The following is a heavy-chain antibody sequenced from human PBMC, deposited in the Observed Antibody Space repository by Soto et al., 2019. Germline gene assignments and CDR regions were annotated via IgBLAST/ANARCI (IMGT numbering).Heavy chain of an antibody. D-gene: IGHD2-15*01. V-gene: IGHV3-66*01. CDR2: IYSGGST. Sequence: PGGSLRLSCAASGFTVSSNYMSWVRQAPGKGLEWVSVIYSGGSTYYADSVKGRFTISRDNSENTLYLQVNSLRAEDTVVYYCARTCSGGTCSFDYWGQGTLVTVSS. CDR1: GFTVSSNY. J-gene: IGHJ4*02. CDR3: ARTCSGGTCSFDY.